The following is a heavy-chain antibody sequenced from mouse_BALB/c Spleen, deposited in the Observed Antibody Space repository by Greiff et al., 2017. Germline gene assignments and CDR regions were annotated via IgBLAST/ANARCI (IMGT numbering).Heavy chain of an antibody. J-gene: IGHJ3*01. CDR3: ARFPYGYDGAY. CDR2: ISSGSSTI. Sequence: EVQLVESGGGLVQPGGSRKLSCAASGFTFSSFGMHWVRQAPEKGLEWVAYISSGSSTIYYADTVKGRFTISRDNPKNTLFLQMTSLRSEDTAMYYCARFPYGYDGAYWGQETLVTVSA. D-gene: IGHD2-2*01. CDR1: GFTFSSFG. V-gene: IGHV5-17*02.